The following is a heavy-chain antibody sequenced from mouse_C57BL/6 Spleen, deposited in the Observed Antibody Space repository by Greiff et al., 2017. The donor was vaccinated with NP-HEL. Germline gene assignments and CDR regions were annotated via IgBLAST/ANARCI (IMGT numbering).Heavy chain of an antibody. CDR1: GYSITSGYD. J-gene: IGHJ1*03. Sequence: EVKLQESGPGMVKPSQSLSLTCTVTGYSITSGYDWHWIRHFPGNKLEWMGYISYSGSTNYNPSLKSRISITHDTSKNHFFLKLNSVTTEDTATYYCASTNYDDWYFDVWGTGTTVTVSS. V-gene: IGHV3-1*01. CDR2: ISYSGST. D-gene: IGHD2-4*01. CDR3: ASTNYDDWYFDV.